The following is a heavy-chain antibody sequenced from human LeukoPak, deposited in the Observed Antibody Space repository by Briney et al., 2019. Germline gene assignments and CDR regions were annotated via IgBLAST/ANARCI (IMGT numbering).Heavy chain of an antibody. CDR3: ARLKATAPKYGMDV. V-gene: IGHV4-34*01. CDR1: GGSFSGYY. CDR2: INHSGST. Sequence: PSETLSLTCAVCGGSFSGYYWSWIRQPPAKGLEWIGEINHSGSTNYNPSLKSRVTISVDTSKNQFSLKLSSVTAADTAVYYCARLKATAPKYGMDVWGQGTTVTVSS. D-gene: IGHD6-13*01. J-gene: IGHJ6*02.